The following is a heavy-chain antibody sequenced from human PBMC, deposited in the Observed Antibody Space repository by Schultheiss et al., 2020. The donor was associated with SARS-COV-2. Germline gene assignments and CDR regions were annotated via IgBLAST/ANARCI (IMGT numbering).Heavy chain of an antibody. D-gene: IGHD5-24*01. CDR1: GSSISGYF. Sequence: SETLSLTCTVSGSSISGYFWTWIRQPPGKGLEQVGNIYYTGITKYSPSLKSRVTISIDTSKNQFSLKLGSVTAADTAVYFCARATRVESLFSVRGGSFDFWGRGALVTVSS. V-gene: IGHV4-59*01. CDR2: IYYTGIT. J-gene: IGHJ4*02. CDR3: ARATRVESLFSVRGGSFDF.